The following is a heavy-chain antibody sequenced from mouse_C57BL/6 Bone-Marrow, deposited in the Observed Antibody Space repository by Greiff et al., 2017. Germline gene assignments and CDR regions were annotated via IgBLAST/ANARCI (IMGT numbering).Heavy chain of an antibody. J-gene: IGHJ3*01. V-gene: IGHV14-4*01. Sequence: DVQLVESGAELVRPGASVKLSCTASGFNIKDDYMHWVKQRPEQGLEWIGWIDPENGDTEYASKFQGKATITADTSSNTAYLQLSSLTSEDTAVYYCTALGFAYWGQGTLVTVSA. CDR2: IDPENGDT. CDR1: GFNIKDDY. CDR3: TALGFAY.